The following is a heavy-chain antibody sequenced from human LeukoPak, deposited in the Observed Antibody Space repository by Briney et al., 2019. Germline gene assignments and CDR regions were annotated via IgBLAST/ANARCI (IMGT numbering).Heavy chain of an antibody. V-gene: IGHV1-18*01. CDR3: ARVYVVVVAADGLDP. CDR2: ISAYNGNT. J-gene: IGHJ5*02. CDR1: GYTFTSYG. Sequence: GASVKVSCKASGYTFTSYGISWVRQAPGQGLEWMGWISAYNGNTNYAQKLQGRVTMTTDTSTSTAYMELRSLRSDDTAVYYCARVYVVVVAADGLDPWGQGTLVTVSS. D-gene: IGHD2-15*01.